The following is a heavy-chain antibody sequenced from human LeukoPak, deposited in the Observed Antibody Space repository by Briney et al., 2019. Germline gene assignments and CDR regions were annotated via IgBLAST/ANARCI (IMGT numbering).Heavy chain of an antibody. D-gene: IGHD3-22*01. J-gene: IGHJ4*02. CDR2: ISWDGGST. CDR3: AKDPNSSGYYSYFDY. V-gene: IGHV3-43D*03. Sequence: GGSLRLSCAASGFTFDDYAMHWVRQAPGKGLEWVSLISWDGGSTYYADSVKGRFTISRDNSKNSLYLQMNSLRAEDTALYYCAKDPNSSGYYSYFDYWGQGTLVTVSS. CDR1: GFTFDDYA.